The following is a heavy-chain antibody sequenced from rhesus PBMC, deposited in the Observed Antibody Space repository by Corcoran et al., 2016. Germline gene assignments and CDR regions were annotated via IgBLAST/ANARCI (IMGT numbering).Heavy chain of an antibody. D-gene: IGHD3-34*01. V-gene: IGHV4S18*01. CDR1: GGSMSESSF. CDR3: ASPFERGRFEV. CDR2: IYAHILTT. J-gene: IGHJ5-1*01. Sequence: QVRLQESGPGLVKSSETLSLTCAVSGGSMSESSFWNWIRQPPGKGLEWIGNIYAHILTTYNPSLKSRVTFSKDTSSNLFCLKVTSVTAADTAVYYCASPFERGRFEVWGAGILVTVSS.